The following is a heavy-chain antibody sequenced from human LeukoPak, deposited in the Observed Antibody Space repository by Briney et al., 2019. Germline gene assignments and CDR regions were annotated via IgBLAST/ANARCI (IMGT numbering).Heavy chain of an antibody. J-gene: IGHJ4*02. D-gene: IGHD3-22*01. CDR2: INPNSGGT. CDR3: ARPAPYDSSATPPLRRDFDY. V-gene: IGHV1-2*02. Sequence: GASVKVSCKASGYTFTGYYMHWVRQAPGQGLEWMGWINPNSGGTNYAQKFQGRVTMTRDTSISTAYMELSRLRSNDTAVYSCARPAPYDSSATPPLRRDFDYWGQGTLVTVSS. CDR1: GYTFTGYY.